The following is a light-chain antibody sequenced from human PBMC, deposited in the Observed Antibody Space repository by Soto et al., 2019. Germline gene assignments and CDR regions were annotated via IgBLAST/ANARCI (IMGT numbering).Light chain of an antibody. CDR1: QSISSY. CDR2: AAS. CDR3: QQSYSTPPYT. Sequence: DIQMTQSPSSLSASVGDRVTITCRASQSISSYLNWYQQKPGKAPKLLIYAASSLQSGVPSRFSGSGSGTDFTLTISSLQPEDFATYYCQQSYSTPPYTRGQGTKVDIK. V-gene: IGKV1-39*01. J-gene: IGKJ2*01.